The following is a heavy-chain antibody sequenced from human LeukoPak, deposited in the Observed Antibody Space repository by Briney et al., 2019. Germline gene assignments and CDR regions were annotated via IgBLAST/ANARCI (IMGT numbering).Heavy chain of an antibody. Sequence: GGSLRLSCAASGFTFSTYSMNWVRQAPGKGLEWVSSISSGSGYIYYADSVKGRFTISRDNAKNSLYLHMNSLRAEDTAVYYCARDGVYCSGGSCDHLDYWGQGTLVTVSS. CDR2: ISSGSGYI. CDR1: GFTFSTYS. V-gene: IGHV3-21*01. D-gene: IGHD2-15*01. J-gene: IGHJ4*02. CDR3: ARDGVYCSGGSCDHLDY.